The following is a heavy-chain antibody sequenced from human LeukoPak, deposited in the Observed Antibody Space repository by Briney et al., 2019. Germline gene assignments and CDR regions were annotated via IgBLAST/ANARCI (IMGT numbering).Heavy chain of an antibody. CDR3: ARAGGSSSWYVDWFDP. V-gene: IGHV4-59*01. CDR2: IYYSGST. CDR1: GGSISSYY. D-gene: IGHD6-13*01. J-gene: IGHJ5*02. Sequence: SETLSFTCTDSGGSISSYYWSWIRQPPGKGLECIGYIYYSGSTNYNPSLKSRVTISVDTSKNQFSLKLSSVTAADTAVYYCARAGGSSSWYVDWFDPWGQGTLVTVYS.